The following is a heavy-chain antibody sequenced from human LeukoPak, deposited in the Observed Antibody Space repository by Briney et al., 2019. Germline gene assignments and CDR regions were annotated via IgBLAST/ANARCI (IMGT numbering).Heavy chain of an antibody. CDR1: GGSISSYY. CDR2: IYYSGST. CDR3: ARGGIAAAYGWFDP. J-gene: IGHJ5*02. D-gene: IGHD6-13*01. V-gene: IGHV4-59*01. Sequence: SETLSLTCTVSGGSISSYYWSWIRQPPGKGLEWIGYIYYSGSTNYNPSLKSRVTISVDTSKNQFSLKLSSVTAADTAVYYCARGGIAAAYGWFDPWGQGTLVTVSS.